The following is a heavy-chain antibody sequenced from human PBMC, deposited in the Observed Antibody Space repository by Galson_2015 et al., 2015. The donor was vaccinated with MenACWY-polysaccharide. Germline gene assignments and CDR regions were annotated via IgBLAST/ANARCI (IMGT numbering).Heavy chain of an antibody. Sequence: SVKVSCKASGYAFTDSNMYWVRQAPGHGLEWMGSITPDSGDTKSAQTFQGRVPLPRDVSISPASMELSWLRSDDTAVYYCTRGVLAVARVPTSGSNDFWGQGTLVTVSS. CDR3: TRGVLAVARVPTSGSNDF. D-gene: IGHD6-19*01. J-gene: IGHJ4*02. V-gene: IGHV1-2*02. CDR1: GYAFTDSN. CDR2: ITPDSGDT.